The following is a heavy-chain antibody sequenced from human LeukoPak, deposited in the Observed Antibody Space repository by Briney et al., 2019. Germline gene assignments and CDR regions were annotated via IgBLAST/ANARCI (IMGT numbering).Heavy chain of an antibody. CDR2: IYYSGST. J-gene: IGHJ4*02. CDR3: ARRGRGGYFDS. Sequence: SETLSLTCTVSGGSISSGDYYWSWIRQPPGKGLEWIGFIYYSGSTYYNPSLKSRVTISVDTSKNQFSLKLSSVTAADTAVYYCARRGRGGYFDSWGQGSLVTVSS. CDR1: GGSISSGDYY. V-gene: IGHV4-30-4*01. D-gene: IGHD3-16*01.